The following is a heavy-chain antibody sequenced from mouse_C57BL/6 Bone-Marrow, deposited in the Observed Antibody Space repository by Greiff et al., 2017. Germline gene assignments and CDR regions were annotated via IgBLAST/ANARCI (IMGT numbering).Heavy chain of an antibody. V-gene: IGHV1-82*01. CDR2: IYPGDGDT. D-gene: IGHD1-1*01. CDR3: ASYYGTDYFDY. J-gene: IGHJ2*01. CDR1: GYAFSSSW. Sequence: VQLQQSGPELVKPGASVKISCKASGYAFSSSWMNWVKQRPGQGLEWIGRIYPGDGDTNYNGKFKGKATLTADKSSSTAYLHLSSLTSEDAAVYYGASYYGTDYFDYWGQGTTLTVSS.